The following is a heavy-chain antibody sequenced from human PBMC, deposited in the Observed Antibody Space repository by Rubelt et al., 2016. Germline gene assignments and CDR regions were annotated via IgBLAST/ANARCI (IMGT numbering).Heavy chain of an antibody. Sequence: EVQLVESGGGLVKPGGSLRLSCAASGFTLSSYSMNWVRQAPGKGLEWVSDISGSGLTTYYADSVKGRFTISRDNSKNTLYLQMNSLRAEDTAVYYCAKGGSYYYDSSGYYSRWGQGTLVTVSS. V-gene: IGHV3-23*04. CDR2: ISGSGLTT. CDR1: GFTLSSYS. CDR3: AKGGSYYYDSSGYYSR. J-gene: IGHJ4*02. D-gene: IGHD3-22*01.